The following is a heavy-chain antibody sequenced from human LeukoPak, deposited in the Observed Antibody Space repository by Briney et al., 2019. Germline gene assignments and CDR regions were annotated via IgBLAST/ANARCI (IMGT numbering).Heavy chain of an antibody. J-gene: IGHJ4*02. CDR1: GFTFSSYG. Sequence: GGSLRLSCAASGFTFSSYGMHWVRQAPGKGLEWVAVISYDGSNKYYADSVKGRFTISRDNSKNTLYLQMNSLRAEDTAVYYCAKGLGYSYGCWGQGTLVTVSS. CDR2: ISYDGSNK. CDR3: AKGLGYSYGC. D-gene: IGHD5-18*01. V-gene: IGHV3-30*18.